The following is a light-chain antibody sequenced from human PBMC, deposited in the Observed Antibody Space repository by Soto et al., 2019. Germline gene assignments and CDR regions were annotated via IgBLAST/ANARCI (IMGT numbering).Light chain of an antibody. CDR2: EVR. V-gene: IGLV2-14*01. CDR1: RSDVGAYNY. J-gene: IGLJ2*01. CDR3: YSYTTSRTQV. Sequence: QSALTQPASVSGSPGQSITISCTGTRSDVGAYNYVSWYQQHPGKAPKLMIYEVRNRPSGVSDRFSGSKSGNTASLTISGLQAEDEADYYCYSYTTSRTQVFGGGTKLTVL.